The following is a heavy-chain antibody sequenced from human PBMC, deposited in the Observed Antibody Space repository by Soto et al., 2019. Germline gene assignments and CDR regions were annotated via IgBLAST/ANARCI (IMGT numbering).Heavy chain of an antibody. D-gene: IGHD3-3*01. J-gene: IGHJ4*02. Sequence: EVQLLESGGGLVQPGGSLRLSCAASGFTFSSYAMSWVRQAPGKGLEWVSAISGSGGSTYYADSVKGRFTISRDNSKNTLYLQMNSLRAEDTAVYYCARDVRGYDFWSDYFDYWGQGTLVTVSS. CDR2: ISGSGGST. CDR3: ARDVRGYDFWSDYFDY. CDR1: GFTFSSYA. V-gene: IGHV3-23*01.